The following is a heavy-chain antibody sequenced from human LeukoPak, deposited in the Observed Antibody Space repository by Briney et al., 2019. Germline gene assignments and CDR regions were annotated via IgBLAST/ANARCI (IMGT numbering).Heavy chain of an antibody. CDR2: IYYSGST. J-gene: IGHJ4*02. V-gene: IGHV4-39*07. CDR3: ARHEITGTTILY. Sequence: PSETLSLTCTVSGGSISSSSYYWGWIRQPPGKGLEWIGSIYYSGSTYYNPSLKSRVTISVDTPKNQFSLKLSSVTAADTAVYYCARHEITGTTILYWGQGTLVTVSS. CDR1: GGSISSSSYY. D-gene: IGHD1-7*01.